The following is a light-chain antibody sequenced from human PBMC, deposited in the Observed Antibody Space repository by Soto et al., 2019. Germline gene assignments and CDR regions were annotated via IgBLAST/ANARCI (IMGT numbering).Light chain of an antibody. CDR3: LQDYNYPRT. CDR1: QGIRND. Sequence: AIQMTQSPSSLSASVGDRVTITCRASQGIRNDLGWYQQKPGKAPKLLIYAASSLPSGVPSRFTGSGSGTDFTLTISSLQPEDFATYYCLQDYNYPRTFGKGTKVEIK. CDR2: AAS. J-gene: IGKJ1*01. V-gene: IGKV1-6*01.